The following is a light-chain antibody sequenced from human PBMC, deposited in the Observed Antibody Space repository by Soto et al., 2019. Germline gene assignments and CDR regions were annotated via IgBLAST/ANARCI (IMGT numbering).Light chain of an antibody. CDR3: SSNTRSSLYV. Sequence: QSALTQPASVSGSPGQSITISCTGTSSDVGGYNYVSWHQQHPGKAPKLMIFEVSYRPSGVSDRFSGSKSGNTASLTISGLQAGDEADYYCSSNTRSSLYVFGTGTKVTVL. CDR1: SSDVGGYNY. J-gene: IGLJ1*01. V-gene: IGLV2-14*01. CDR2: EVS.